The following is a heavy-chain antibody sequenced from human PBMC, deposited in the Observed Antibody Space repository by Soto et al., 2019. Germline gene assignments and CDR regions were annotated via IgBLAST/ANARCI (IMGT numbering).Heavy chain of an antibody. CDR3: ARSGDETSVRFDY. J-gene: IGHJ4*02. V-gene: IGHV4-31*03. CDR2: IYYGGST. CDR1: GGSISSGGYY. Sequence: QVQLQESGPGLVKPSQTLSLTCTVSGGSISSGGYYWSWIRQHPGKGLEWIGYIYYGGSTYYNPSLKSRVTISVDTSKNQFSLKLSSVTAADTAVYYCARSGDETSVRFDYWGQGTLVTVSS.